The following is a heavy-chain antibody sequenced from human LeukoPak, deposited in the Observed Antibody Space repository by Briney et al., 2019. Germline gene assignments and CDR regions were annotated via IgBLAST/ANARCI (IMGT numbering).Heavy chain of an antibody. V-gene: IGHV1-2*04. CDR1: GYTFTVYY. Sequence: GASVSASSTASGYTFTVYYMHWVRQAPGQGLEWMGWINPNSGGTNYTQQFQGWVTINRDTSISTAYMVLSRLRSDDTAVYYCARKLDPMNAFDIWGQGTMVTVSS. J-gene: IGHJ3*02. CDR3: ARKLDPMNAFDI. CDR2: INPNSGGT. D-gene: IGHD1-1*01.